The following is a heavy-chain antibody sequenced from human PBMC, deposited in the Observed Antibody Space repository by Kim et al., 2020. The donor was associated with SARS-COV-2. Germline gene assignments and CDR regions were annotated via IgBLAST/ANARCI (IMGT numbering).Heavy chain of an antibody. CDR3: AREVYGMDV. Sequence: GGSLRLSCAASGVTVSSNYMSWVRQAPGKGLEWVPVIYSGGSTYYADSVKGRFTISRDNSKNTLYLQMNSLRAEDTAVYYCAREVYGMDVLGQGTTVTVS. J-gene: IGHJ6*02. CDR2: IYSGGST. V-gene: IGHV3-66*01. CDR1: GVTVSSNY.